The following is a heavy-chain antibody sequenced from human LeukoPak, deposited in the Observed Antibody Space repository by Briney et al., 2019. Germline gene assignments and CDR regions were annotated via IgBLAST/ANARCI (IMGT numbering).Heavy chain of an antibody. CDR1: GGTFSSYA. Sequence: SVKVSCKASGGTFSSYAISWVRQAPGQGLEWMGGIIPILGTANYAQKFQGRVTITADESTSTAYMELSSLRSEDTAVYYCASHPGIAVAGTEYWFDPWGQGTLVTVSS. J-gene: IGHJ5*02. CDR3: ASHPGIAVAGTEYWFDP. D-gene: IGHD6-19*01. V-gene: IGHV1-69*01. CDR2: IIPILGTA.